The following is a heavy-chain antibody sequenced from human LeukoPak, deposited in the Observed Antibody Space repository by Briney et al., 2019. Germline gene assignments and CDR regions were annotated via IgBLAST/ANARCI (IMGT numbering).Heavy chain of an antibody. J-gene: IGHJ4*02. V-gene: IGHV3-23*01. CDR1: GFTFSSYA. CDR3: AEAPRSSVVVTATFFDY. CDR2: ISGSGGST. Sequence: GGSLRPSCAASGFTFSSYAMSWVRQAPGKGLEWVSAISGSGGSTYYADSVKGRFTISRDNSKNTLYLQMNSLRAEDTAVYYCAEAPRSSVVVTATFFDYWGQGTLVTVSS. D-gene: IGHD2-21*02.